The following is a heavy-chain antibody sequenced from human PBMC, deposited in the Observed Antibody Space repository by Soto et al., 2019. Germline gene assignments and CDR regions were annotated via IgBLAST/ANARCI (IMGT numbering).Heavy chain of an antibody. CDR1: GFTISSYA. Sequence: PGVPLRLSCGASGFTISSYAMSRVRQAPGKGLEWVSAISGSGGSTYYADSVKGRFTISRDNSKNTLYLQMNSLRAEDTAVYYCPKLKYSSGWSDAFDIWGQGTMVTVSS. J-gene: IGHJ3*02. CDR2: ISGSGGST. CDR3: PKLKYSSGWSDAFDI. V-gene: IGHV3-23*01. D-gene: IGHD6-19*01.